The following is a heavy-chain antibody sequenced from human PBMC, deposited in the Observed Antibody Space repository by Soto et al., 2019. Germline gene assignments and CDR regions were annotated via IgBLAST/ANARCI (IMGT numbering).Heavy chain of an antibody. CDR2: IYYSGST. V-gene: IGHV4-59*01. J-gene: IGHJ5*02. CDR3: ARGPDIVVVPAWGDNWFDP. CDR1: GGSISSYY. D-gene: IGHD2-2*01. Sequence: KPSETLSLTCTVSGGSISSYYWSWIRQPPGKGLEWIGYIYYSGSTNYNPSLKSRVTISVDTSKNQFSLKLSSVTAADTAVYYCARGPDIVVVPAWGDNWFDPWGQGTLVTVSS.